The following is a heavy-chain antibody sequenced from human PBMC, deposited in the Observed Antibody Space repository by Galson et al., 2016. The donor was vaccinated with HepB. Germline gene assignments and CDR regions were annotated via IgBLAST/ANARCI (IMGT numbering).Heavy chain of an antibody. CDR3: TRDRGFWSGYSGASYRYGMDV. CDR1: GFTVSSNY. CDR2: MYSGGSP. D-gene: IGHD3-3*01. V-gene: IGHV3-53*01. J-gene: IGHJ3*01. Sequence: SLRLSCAASGFTVSSNYMSWVRQAPGKGLEWVSIMYSGGSPFYADSVKGRFTISRDTPRNTLYLQMNSLRAEDTAVYYCTRDRGFWSGYSGASYRYGMDVWGQGTMVTVSS.